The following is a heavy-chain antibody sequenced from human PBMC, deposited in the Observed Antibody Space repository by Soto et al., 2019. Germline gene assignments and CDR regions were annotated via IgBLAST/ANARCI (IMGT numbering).Heavy chain of an antibody. J-gene: IGHJ6*02. V-gene: IGHV3-30-3*01. D-gene: IGHD2-15*01. CDR1: GFTFGSYA. CDR3: ARDPPSYCSGGSCYAGNGMDV. CDR2: ISYDGSNK. Sequence: GGSLRLSCASSGFTFGSYAMHWVRQAPVKGLDCVAVISYDGSNKYYADSVKGRFTISRDNSKNTLYLQMNSLRAEDTAVYYCARDPPSYCSGGSCYAGNGMDVWGQGTTVTVSS.